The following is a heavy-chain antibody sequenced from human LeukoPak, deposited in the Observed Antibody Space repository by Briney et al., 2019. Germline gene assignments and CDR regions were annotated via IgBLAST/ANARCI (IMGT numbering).Heavy chain of an antibody. J-gene: IGHJ4*02. CDR2: MYLSGTT. Sequence: SETLSLTCTVSGDSINSLDLWSWVRQPPGKGLEWIGEMYLSGTTHSNPSIKSRVTISIDKSKNQFFLNLSSVTAADTAVYYCAGLVGRYSSGLYYYYFDYWGLGTLVTVSS. CDR1: GDSINSLDL. D-gene: IGHD3-22*01. V-gene: IGHV4-4*02. CDR3: AGLVGRYSSGLYYYYFDY.